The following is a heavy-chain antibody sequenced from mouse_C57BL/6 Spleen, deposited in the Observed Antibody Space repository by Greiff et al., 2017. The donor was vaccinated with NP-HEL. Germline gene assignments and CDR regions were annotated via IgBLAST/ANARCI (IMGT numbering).Heavy chain of an antibody. V-gene: IGHV1-69*01. Sequence: QVQLQQPGAELVMPGASVKLSYKASGYTFTSYWMHWVKQRPGQGLEWIGEIDPSDSYTNYNQKFKGKSTLTVDKSSSTAYMQLSSLTSEDSAVYYCARSDGNWYFDVWGTGTTVTVSS. J-gene: IGHJ1*03. CDR1: GYTFTSYW. CDR2: IDPSDSYT. D-gene: IGHD2-1*01. CDR3: ARSDGNWYFDV.